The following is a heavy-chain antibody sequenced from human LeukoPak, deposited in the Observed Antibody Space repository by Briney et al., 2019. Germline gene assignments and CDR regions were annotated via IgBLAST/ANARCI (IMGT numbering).Heavy chain of an antibody. CDR2: ISAYNGNT. J-gene: IGHJ5*02. V-gene: IGHV1-18*01. Sequence: GASVKVSCKASGYTLTSYGISWVRQAPGQGLEWMGWISAYNGNTNYAQKLQDRVTMTTDTSTSTAYMELRSLRSDDTAVYYCARDLGYCSRTSCYRNWFDPWGQGTLVTVSS. D-gene: IGHD2-2*01. CDR1: GYTLTSYG. CDR3: ARDLGYCSRTSCYRNWFDP.